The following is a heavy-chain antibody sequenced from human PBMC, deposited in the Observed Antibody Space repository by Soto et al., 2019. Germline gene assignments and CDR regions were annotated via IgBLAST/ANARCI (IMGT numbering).Heavy chain of an antibody. Sequence: PSETLSLTNAVSGGPFSCYYWRGIRQPPGKGLDWIGEISHSGSTNYNTSLKSRVTISVDTSKNKFSLNRSSVTAADTAVYSCERGRKGDSTSWYVDWGQGTLVTVSS. D-gene: IGHD6-13*01. J-gene: IGHJ4*01. CDR2: ISHSGST. V-gene: IGHV4-34*01. CDR3: ERGRKGDSTSWYVD. CDR1: GGPFSCYY.